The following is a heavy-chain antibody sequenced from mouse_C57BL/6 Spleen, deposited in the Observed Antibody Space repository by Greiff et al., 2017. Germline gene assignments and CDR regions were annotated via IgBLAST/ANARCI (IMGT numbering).Heavy chain of an antibody. V-gene: IGHV6-6*01. D-gene: IGHD1-1*01. Sequence: EVQLQESGGGLVQPGGSMKLSCAASGFTFSDAWMDWVRQSPEKGLEWVAEIRNKANNHATYYAESVKGRFTISRDDSKSSVYLQMNSLGAEDTGIYYCTRGYDGSSYGGKYVMDYWGQGTSVTVSS. CDR2: IRNKANNHAT. CDR1: GFTFSDAW. CDR3: TRGYDGSSYGGKYVMDY. J-gene: IGHJ4*01.